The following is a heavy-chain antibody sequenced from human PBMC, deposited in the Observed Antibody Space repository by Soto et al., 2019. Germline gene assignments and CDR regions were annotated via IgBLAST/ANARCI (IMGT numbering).Heavy chain of an antibody. V-gene: IGHV3-48*03. J-gene: IGHJ4*02. CDR2: ISSSGSTI. CDR1: GFTFSSYE. Sequence: GGSLRLSCAASGFTFSSYEMNWVRQAPGKGLEWVSYISSSGSTIYYADSVKGRFTISRDNAKNSLYLQMNSLRAEDTAVYYCARYITMVRGVDYWGQGTLVTV. CDR3: ARYITMVRGVDY. D-gene: IGHD3-10*01.